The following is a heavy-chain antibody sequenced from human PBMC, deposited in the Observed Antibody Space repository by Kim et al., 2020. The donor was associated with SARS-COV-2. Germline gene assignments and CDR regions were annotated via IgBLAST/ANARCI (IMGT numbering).Heavy chain of an antibody. J-gene: IGHJ4*02. CDR3: AKYPMNKRGFDY. CDR1: GFTFSSYG. CDR2: ISGSGGNT. Sequence: GGSLRLSCADSGFTFSSYGMTWVRQAPGKGLEWVSTISGSGGNTYYADSVKGRFTISRDNSKNTLYLQMNSLRVEDTAVYYCAKYPMNKRGFDYWGQGTLVTVSS. D-gene: IGHD3-10*01. V-gene: IGHV3-23*01.